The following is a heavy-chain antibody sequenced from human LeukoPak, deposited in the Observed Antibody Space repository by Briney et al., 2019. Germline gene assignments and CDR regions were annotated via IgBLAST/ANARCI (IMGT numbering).Heavy chain of an antibody. CDR1: GYSISSGYY. J-gene: IGHJ4*02. CDR3: ARRVWWLAQGFDY. CDR2: INHSGST. D-gene: IGHD6-19*01. V-gene: IGHV4-38-2*02. Sequence: SETLSLTCTVSGYSISSGYYWGCIRQPPGKGLEWIGEINHSGSTNYNPSLKSRVTISVDTSKNQFSLKLSSVTAADTAVYYCARRVWWLAQGFDYWGQGTLVTVSS.